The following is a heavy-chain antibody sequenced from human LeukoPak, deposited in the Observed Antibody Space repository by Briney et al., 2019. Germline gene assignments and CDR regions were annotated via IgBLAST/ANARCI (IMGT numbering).Heavy chain of an antibody. D-gene: IGHD6-6*01. CDR3: ARRIAARKAFDI. CDR2: IYYSGST. J-gene: IGHJ3*02. V-gene: IGHV4-59*01. CDR1: GGSISSYY. Sequence: SETLSLTCTVSGGSISSYYWSWIRQPPGKGLEWIGYIYYSGSTNYNPSLKSRVTISVDTSKKQFSLKLSSVTAADTAVYYCARRIAARKAFDIWGQGTMVTVSS.